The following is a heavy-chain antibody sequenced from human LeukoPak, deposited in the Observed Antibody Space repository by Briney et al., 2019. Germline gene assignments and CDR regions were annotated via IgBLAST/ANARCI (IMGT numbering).Heavy chain of an antibody. CDR1: GFTVSSNY. CDR3: ARSDGFDI. Sequence: GGSLRLSCAASGFTVSSNYMTWVRQAPGKGLEWVSIIYSGGSTYYADSVKGRFTISRDNAKNSLYLQMNSLRAEDTAVYYCARSDGFDIWGQGTMVTVSS. V-gene: IGHV3-66*01. CDR2: IYSGGST. J-gene: IGHJ3*02.